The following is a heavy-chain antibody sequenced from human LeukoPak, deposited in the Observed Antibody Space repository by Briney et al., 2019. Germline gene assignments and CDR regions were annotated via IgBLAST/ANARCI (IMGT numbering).Heavy chain of an antibody. Sequence: GGSLRLSCAASGFTFISYLMAWVRQAPGKGLEWVGHIKEDGSETRDVDAVGGRVTISRDNARNSLSLQMDRLTAEDTAVYYCVRDRGWHAFDFWGQGALVTVSS. V-gene: IGHV3-7*01. CDR1: GFTFISYL. CDR3: VRDRGWHAFDF. CDR2: IKEDGSET. J-gene: IGHJ4*02. D-gene: IGHD6-19*01.